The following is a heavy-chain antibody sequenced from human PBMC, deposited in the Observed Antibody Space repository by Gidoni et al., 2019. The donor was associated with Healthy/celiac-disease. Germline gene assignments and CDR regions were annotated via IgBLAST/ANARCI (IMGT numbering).Heavy chain of an antibody. CDR1: GFTFSSYA. CDR2: ISGIGGST. J-gene: IGHJ3*02. D-gene: IGHD1-26*01. CDR3: AKERGLPPDNACDI. V-gene: IGHV3-23*01. Sequence: EVQLLESGGGLVQPGGSLRLSCAASGFTFSSYAMSWVRQAPGKGLDWVSAISGIGGSTYYADSVKCRFTISRDNSKNTLYLKMNSLRAEDTAVYYCAKERGLPPDNACDIWGQGTMVTVSS.